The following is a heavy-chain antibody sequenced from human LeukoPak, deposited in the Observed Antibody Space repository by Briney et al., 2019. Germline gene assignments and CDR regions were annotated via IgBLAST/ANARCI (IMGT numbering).Heavy chain of an antibody. J-gene: IGHJ6*03. D-gene: IGHD6-6*01. CDR2: IKQDGSEK. V-gene: IGHV3-7*01. CDR3: ARADSSIAARLSRSSIFNYYYYMDV. Sequence: GGSLRLSCAASGFTFISYWMSWVRQAPGKGLEWVANIKQDGSEKYYVDSVKGRFTISRDNAKNSLHLQMNSLRAEDTAVYYCARADSSIAARLSRSSIFNYYYYMDVWGKGTTVTVSS. CDR1: GFTFISYW.